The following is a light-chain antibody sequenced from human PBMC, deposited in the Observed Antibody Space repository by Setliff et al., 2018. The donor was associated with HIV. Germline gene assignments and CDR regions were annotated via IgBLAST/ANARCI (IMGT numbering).Light chain of an antibody. Sequence: QSVLAQPASVSGSPGQSLTISCTGTTSDVGGYNYVSWYQRHPGKAPKLIIYEVRNRPSGVSDRFSGSKSGNTASLTISGLQADDEADYYCSSYAITNTLPFGTGTKAPS. CDR3: SSYAITNTLP. CDR2: EVR. J-gene: IGLJ1*01. CDR1: TSDVGGYNY. V-gene: IGLV2-14*01.